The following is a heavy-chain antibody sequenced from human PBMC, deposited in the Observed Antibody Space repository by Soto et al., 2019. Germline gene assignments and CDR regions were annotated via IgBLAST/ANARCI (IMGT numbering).Heavy chain of an antibody. CDR2: ISTESAGDIK. CDR3: TTRIA. J-gene: IGHJ4*02. V-gene: IGHV3-15*01. D-gene: IGHD2-15*01. CDR1: GFTLANAW. Sequence: EVQLVESGGDLVKPGGSLTISCAASGFTLANAWMSWVRQAPGKGLEWVGRISTESAGDIKDYAAPVKGRFTVSRDDSKNTLYLQMDSLKTDDTGIYYCTTRIAGGQGTRFTVSS.